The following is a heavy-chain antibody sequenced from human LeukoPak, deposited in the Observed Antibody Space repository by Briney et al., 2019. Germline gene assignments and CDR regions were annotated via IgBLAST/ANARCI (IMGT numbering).Heavy chain of an antibody. Sequence: PKASVKVSCKASGYTFTSYAMNWVRQAPGQGLEWMGWINTNTGNPTYAQGFTGRFVFSLDTSVSTAYLQVSSLKAEDTAVYYCARSTFITIEYYFDYWGQGTLVTVSS. CDR1: GYTFTSYA. CDR3: ARSTFITIEYYFDY. J-gene: IGHJ4*02. CDR2: INTNTGNP. V-gene: IGHV7-4-1*02. D-gene: IGHD3-9*01.